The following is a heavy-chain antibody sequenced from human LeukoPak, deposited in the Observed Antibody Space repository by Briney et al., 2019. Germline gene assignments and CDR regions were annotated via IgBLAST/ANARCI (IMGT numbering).Heavy chain of an antibody. CDR2: IYYSGST. V-gene: IGHV4-59*01. CDR3: AREDPEGAFDI. CDR1: GGSISSYY. Sequence: ETLSLTCTVSGGSISSYYWSWIRQPPGKGLEWIGYIYYSGSTNYNPSLKSRVTISVDTSKNQFSLKLSSVTAADTAVYYCAREDPEGAFDIWGQGTMVTVSS. J-gene: IGHJ3*02.